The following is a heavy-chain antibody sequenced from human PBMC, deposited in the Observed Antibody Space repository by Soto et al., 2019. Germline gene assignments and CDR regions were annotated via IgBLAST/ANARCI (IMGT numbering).Heavy chain of an antibody. D-gene: IGHD3-10*01. CDR2: IYYSGST. Sequence: QVQLQESGPGLVKPSQTLSLTCTVSGGSISSGGYYWSWIRQHPGKGLEWIGYIYYSGSTYYNPSLKSRVTISVETSKNQFSLKLSSVTAADTAVYYCARVVGNTMVRGRYMDVWGKGTTVTVSS. CDR3: ARVVGNTMVRGRYMDV. J-gene: IGHJ6*03. V-gene: IGHV4-31*03. CDR1: GGSISSGGYY.